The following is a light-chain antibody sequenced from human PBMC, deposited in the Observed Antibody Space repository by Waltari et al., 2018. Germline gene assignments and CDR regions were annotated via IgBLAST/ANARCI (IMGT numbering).Light chain of an antibody. CDR3: NSRDSSGNHVV. V-gene: IGLV3-19*01. J-gene: IGLJ2*01. CDR1: SLRSYY. CDR2: GKN. Sequence: SSELTQDPAVSVALGQTVRITCQGDSLRSYYASWYQQKPGKAPVLVSYGKNNRPSGIPDRFSGSSSGNTASLTITGAQAEDEADYYCNSRDSSGNHVVFGGGTKLTVL.